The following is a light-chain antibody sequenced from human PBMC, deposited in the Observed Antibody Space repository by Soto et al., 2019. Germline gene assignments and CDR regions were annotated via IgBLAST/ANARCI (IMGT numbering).Light chain of an antibody. V-gene: IGKV1-5*01. CDR2: DAS. J-gene: IGKJ2*01. Sequence: DIPMTQSPSTLSASVGDRVTITCRASQSISSWLAWYQQKPEKAPKLLIYDASSLGSGVPSRFSGSGSGTEFTLTISSLQPDDFATYYCLHYNRYSNTFGQGTKLEIK. CDR1: QSISSW. CDR3: LHYNRYSNT.